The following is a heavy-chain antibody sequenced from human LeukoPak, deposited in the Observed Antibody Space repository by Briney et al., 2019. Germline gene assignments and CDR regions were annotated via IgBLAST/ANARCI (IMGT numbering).Heavy chain of an antibody. V-gene: IGHV3-21*01. CDR1: GFTFSSYS. D-gene: IGHD2-21*02. CDR3: ARVFRPLVVTAQYFDY. J-gene: IGHJ4*02. CDR2: ISSSSSYI. Sequence: GGSLRLSCAASGFTFSSYSMNWVRQAPGKGLEWVSSISSSSSYIYYADSVKGRFTISRDNAKNSLYLQMNSLRAEDTAVYYCARVFRPLVVTAQYFDYWGQGTLVTVSS.